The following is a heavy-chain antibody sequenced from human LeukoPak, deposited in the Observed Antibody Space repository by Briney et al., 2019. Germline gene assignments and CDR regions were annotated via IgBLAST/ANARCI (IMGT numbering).Heavy chain of an antibody. Sequence: ASVKVSCKASGYTFTGYYMHWVRQAPGQGLEWMGWISAYNGNTNYAQKLQGRVTMTTDTSTSTAYMELRSLRSDDTAVYYCARGISYRAQFDYWGQGTLVTVSS. V-gene: IGHV1-18*04. CDR2: ISAYNGNT. D-gene: IGHD3-16*02. CDR1: GYTFTGYY. CDR3: ARGISYRAQFDY. J-gene: IGHJ4*02.